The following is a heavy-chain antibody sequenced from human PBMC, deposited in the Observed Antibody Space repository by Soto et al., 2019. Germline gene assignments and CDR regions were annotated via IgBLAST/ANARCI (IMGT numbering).Heavy chain of an antibody. J-gene: IGHJ6*02. CDR1: GYTFTSYG. D-gene: IGHD6-13*01. CDR2: ISAYNGNT. CDR3: ARDFGSSGLGTYYYYGMDV. Sequence: ASVKVSCKASGYTFTSYGISWVRQAPGQGLEWMGWISAYNGNTNYAQKLQGRVTMTTDTSTRTAYMELRSLRSDDPAVYYCARDFGSSGLGTYYYYGMDVWGQGTTVTVSS. V-gene: IGHV1-18*01.